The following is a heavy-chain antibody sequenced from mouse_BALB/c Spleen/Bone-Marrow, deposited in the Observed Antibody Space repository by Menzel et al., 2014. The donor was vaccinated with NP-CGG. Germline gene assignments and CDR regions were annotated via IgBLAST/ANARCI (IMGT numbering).Heavy chain of an antibody. Sequence: EVQVVESGGGLVQPGGSLRLSCAPSGFTFTDYYMSWVRQPPGKALEWLGFIRNEANGYTTEYSASVKGRFTISIDNSQSILYLQMNTLRAEDSATYYCARDDYYAMDYWGQGTSVTVSS. J-gene: IGHJ4*01. CDR3: ARDDYYAMDY. V-gene: IGHV7-3*02. CDR2: IRNEANGYTT. CDR1: GFTFTDYY.